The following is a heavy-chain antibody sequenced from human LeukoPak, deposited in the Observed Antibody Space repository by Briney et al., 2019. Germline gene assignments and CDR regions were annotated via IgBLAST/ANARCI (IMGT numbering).Heavy chain of an antibody. CDR1: GGTFSSYT. Sequence: ASVKVSCKASGGTFSSYTISWVRQAPGQGLEWMGRIIPILGIANYAQKFQGRVTITADKSTSTAYMELSSLRSEDTAVYYRARDPLGAQIFRPERKFDPWGQGTLVTVSS. CDR2: IIPILGIA. V-gene: IGHV1-69*04. CDR3: ARDPLGAQIFRPERKFDP. J-gene: IGHJ5*02. D-gene: IGHD3/OR15-3a*01.